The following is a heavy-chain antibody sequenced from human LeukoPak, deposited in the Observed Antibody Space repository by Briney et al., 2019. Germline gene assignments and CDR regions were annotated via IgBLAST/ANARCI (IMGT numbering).Heavy chain of an antibody. CDR3: ARGERSGSFDY. CDR2: INPSGGST. Sequence: GASVKVSCKASGYTLTFYHIHWARQAPGQGLEWMGIINPSGGSTSYAQKFQGRLTMTRDTSTSTVYMELSSLRSEDTAVYYCARGERSGSFDYWGQGTLVTVSS. J-gene: IGHJ4*02. D-gene: IGHD1-26*01. V-gene: IGHV1-46*01. CDR1: GYTLTFYH.